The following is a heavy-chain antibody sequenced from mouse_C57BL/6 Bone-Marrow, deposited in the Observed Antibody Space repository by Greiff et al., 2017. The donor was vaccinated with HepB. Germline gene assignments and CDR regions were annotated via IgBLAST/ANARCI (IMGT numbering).Heavy chain of an antibody. Sequence: VQGVESGPGLVQPSQSLSITCTVSGFSLPSYGVHWVRQSPGKGLEWLGVIWSGGSTDYNAAFISRLSISKDNSKSQVFFKMNSLQADDTAIYYCARKGYYYGSSFDWYFDVWGTGTTVTVSS. CDR2: IWSGGST. J-gene: IGHJ1*03. CDR1: GFSLPSYG. CDR3: ARKGYYYGSSFDWYFDV. V-gene: IGHV2-2*01. D-gene: IGHD1-1*01.